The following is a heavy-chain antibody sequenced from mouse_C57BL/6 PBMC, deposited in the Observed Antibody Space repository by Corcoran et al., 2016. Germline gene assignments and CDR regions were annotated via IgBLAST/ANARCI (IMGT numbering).Heavy chain of an antibody. CDR2: IDPEDGET. D-gene: IGHD1-1*01. Sequence: EVQLQQSGAELVKPGASVKLSCTASGFNIKDYYMHWVKQRTEKGLEWIGRIDPEDGETKYAPKYQGKATITEDTSSNTAYLQLSSLTSEDTAVYYCAPITTVVDAMDYWGQGTSVTVSS. CDR3: APITTVVDAMDY. CDR1: GFNIKDYY. J-gene: IGHJ4*01. V-gene: IGHV14-2*01.